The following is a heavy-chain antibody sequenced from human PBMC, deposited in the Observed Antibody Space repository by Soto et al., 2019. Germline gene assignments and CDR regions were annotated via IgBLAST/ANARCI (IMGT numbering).Heavy chain of an antibody. CDR1: GFTFSSYG. CDR3: ARGYCSGGSCQLYGMDV. V-gene: IGHV3-33*01. D-gene: IGHD2-15*01. J-gene: IGHJ6*02. Sequence: QAQLVESGGGVVQPGRSLRLSCAASGFTFSSYGMHWVRQAPGKGLEWVAVIWYDGSNKYYADSVKGRFTISRDNSKNTLYLQMNSLRAEDTAVYYCARGYCSGGSCQLYGMDVWGQGTTVTVSS. CDR2: IWYDGSNK.